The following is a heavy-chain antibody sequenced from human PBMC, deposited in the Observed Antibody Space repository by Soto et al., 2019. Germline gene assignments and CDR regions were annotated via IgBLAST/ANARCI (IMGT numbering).Heavy chain of an antibody. CDR3: TTEYSNYDGRGHY. CDR2: IKSKTDGGTT. Sequence: EVQLVESGGGLVKPGGSLRLSCAASGFTFSNAWMSWVRQAPGKGLEWVGRIKSKTDGGTTDYAAPVKGRFTISRDDSKNTLYLQMNSLKTEDTDVYYCTTEYSNYDGRGHYWGQGTLVTVSS. CDR1: GFTFSNAW. J-gene: IGHJ4*02. D-gene: IGHD4-4*01. V-gene: IGHV3-15*01.